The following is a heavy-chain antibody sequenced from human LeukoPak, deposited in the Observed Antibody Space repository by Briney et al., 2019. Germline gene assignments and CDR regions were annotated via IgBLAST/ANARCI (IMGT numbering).Heavy chain of an antibody. J-gene: IGHJ4*02. CDR1: GFTFNNYA. V-gene: IGHV3-23*01. CDR3: ANDPKYSGYDFSFDY. D-gene: IGHD5-12*01. Sequence: PGGSLRLSCAASGFTFNNYAMNWVRQAPGKGLEWVSGISGSGGSTYYADSVKGRFTISRDNSKNTLYLQMNSLRAEDTAVYYCANDPKYSGYDFSFDYWGQGTLVTVSS. CDR2: ISGSGGST.